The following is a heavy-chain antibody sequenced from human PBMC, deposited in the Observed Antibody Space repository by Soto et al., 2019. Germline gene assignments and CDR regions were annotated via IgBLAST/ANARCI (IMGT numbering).Heavy chain of an antibody. CDR1: GFIFSTYS. CDR2: SSSGSNII. Sequence: EVQLVESGGGLVQPGGSLSLSCVGSGFIFSTYSMNWVRQAPGKGLEWLSFSSSGSNIIHYADSVRGRFTVSRDTAENSLYPQMGIERDEDTAVYYCERLCSTSSVDRWFDPWGQGTLVTVSS. J-gene: IGHJ5*02. V-gene: IGHV3-48*02. D-gene: IGHD6-6*01. CDR3: ERLCSTSSVDRWFDP.